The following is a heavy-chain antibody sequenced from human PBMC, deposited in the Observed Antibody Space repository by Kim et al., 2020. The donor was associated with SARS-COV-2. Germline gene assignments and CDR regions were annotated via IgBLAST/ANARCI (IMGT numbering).Heavy chain of an antibody. CDR1: GYSISSCYW. CDR2: IHYSGTS. V-gene: IGHV4-28*01. D-gene: IGHD1-20*01. Sequence: SETLSLTCAVSGYSISSCYWWGCIRQPPGKGLEWVGYIHYSGTSYYNSHHKSRVTTSVDTTKNLFSLKLSSVTAVDTAVYYCARKNNNLYYFDYWGQGTLVTVSS. J-gene: IGHJ4*02. CDR3: ARKNNNLYYFDY.